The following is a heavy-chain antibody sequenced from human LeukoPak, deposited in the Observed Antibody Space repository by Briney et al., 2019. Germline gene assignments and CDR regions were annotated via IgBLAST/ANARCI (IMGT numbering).Heavy chain of an antibody. V-gene: IGHV4-59*08. Sequence: SETLSLTCTVSGGSISSYYWSWIRQPPGKGLEWIGYIYYSGSTNYNPSLKSRVTISVDTSKNQFSLKLSSVTAADTAVYYCARSSSWYVQADYWGRGTLVTVSS. J-gene: IGHJ4*02. D-gene: IGHD6-13*01. CDR1: GGSISSYY. CDR3: ARSSSWYVQADY. CDR2: IYYSGST.